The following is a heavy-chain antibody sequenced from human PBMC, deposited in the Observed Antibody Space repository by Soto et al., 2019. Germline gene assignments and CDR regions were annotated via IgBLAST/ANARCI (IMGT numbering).Heavy chain of an antibody. J-gene: IGHJ6*02. CDR3: ARYIPGVRYYGMDV. Sequence: GGSLRLSCAASGFTFSSYGMHWVRQAPGKGLEWVAVIWYDGSNKYYADSVKGRFTISRDNSKNTLYLQMYSLRAEDTAVYYCARYIPGVRYYGMDVWGQGTTVTVSS. V-gene: IGHV3-33*08. D-gene: IGHD2-2*01. CDR2: IWYDGSNK. CDR1: GFTFSSYG.